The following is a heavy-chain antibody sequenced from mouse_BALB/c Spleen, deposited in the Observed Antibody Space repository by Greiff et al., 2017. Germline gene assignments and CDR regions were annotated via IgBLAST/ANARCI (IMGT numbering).Heavy chain of an antibody. D-gene: IGHD1-1*01. CDR2: ISSGGSYT. J-gene: IGHJ2*01. Sequence: EVQVVESGGDLVKPGGSLKLSCAASGFTFSSYGMSWVRQTPDKRLEWVATISSGGSYTYYPDSVKGRFTISRDNAKNTLYLQMSSLKSEDTAMYYCARHGDYGRIPLFDYWGQGTTLTVSS. V-gene: IGHV5-6*01. CDR3: ARHGDYGRIPLFDY. CDR1: GFTFSSYG.